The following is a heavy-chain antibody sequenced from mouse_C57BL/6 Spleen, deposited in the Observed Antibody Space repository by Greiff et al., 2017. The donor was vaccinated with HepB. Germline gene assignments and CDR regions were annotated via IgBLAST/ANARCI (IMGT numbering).Heavy chain of an antibody. V-gene: IGHV1-18*01. CDR1: GYTFTDYN. CDR3: AREGTAPCYYFDY. CDR2: INPNNGGT. D-gene: IGHD3-1*01. J-gene: IGHJ2*01. Sequence: EVKLQESGPELVKPGASVKIPCKASGYTFTDYNMDWVKQSHGKSLEWIGDINPNNGGTIYNQKFKGKATLTVDKSSSTAYMELRSQTSEDTAVYYCAREGTAPCYYFDYWGQGTTLTVSS.